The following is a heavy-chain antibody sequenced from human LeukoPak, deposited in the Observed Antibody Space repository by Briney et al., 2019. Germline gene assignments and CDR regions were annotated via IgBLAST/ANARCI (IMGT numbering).Heavy chain of an antibody. V-gene: IGHV4-59*11. CDR2: IYHIGSS. J-gene: IGHJ4*02. CDR1: GGSISSHY. D-gene: IGHD3-9*01. CDR3: ARVSFDWPCTYFFDY. Sequence: SETLSLTCTVSGGSISSHYWSWIRQPPGKGLEWIGFIYHIGSSTDNPSLKSRVTTSLDTSKNQFSLKLSSVTAADTAVYYCARVSFDWPCTYFFDYWGQGALVTVSS.